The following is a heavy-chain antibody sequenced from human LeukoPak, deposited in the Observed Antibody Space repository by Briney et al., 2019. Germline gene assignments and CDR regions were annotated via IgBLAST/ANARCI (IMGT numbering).Heavy chain of an antibody. CDR2: IGGSSRTI. J-gene: IGHJ6*03. CDR1: GFTFSSYW. D-gene: IGHD3-3*01. V-gene: IGHV3-21*01. Sequence: GGSLRLSCAASGFTFSSYWMSWVRQAPGKGLEWVSSIGGSSRTIYYADSVKGRCTVSRDNAKNSLFLQMNSLRAEDTAVYFCARAIFGVAQPPHYFYYYMDVWGKGTTVTVSS. CDR3: ARAIFGVAQPPHYFYYYMDV.